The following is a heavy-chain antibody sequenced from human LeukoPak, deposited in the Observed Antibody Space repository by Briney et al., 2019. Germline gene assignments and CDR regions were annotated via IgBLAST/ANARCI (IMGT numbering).Heavy chain of an antibody. Sequence: GASVKVSCKASNYTLTSYGFTWVRQAPGQGLEWMGWISAYNGNTNYAQKLQGRVTMTTDTSTSIAYLELRSLRSDDTAVYYCARSFYSSSWPNFDYWGQGTLVTVSS. J-gene: IGHJ4*02. CDR3: ARSFYSSSWPNFDY. D-gene: IGHD6-13*01. CDR1: NYTLTSYG. V-gene: IGHV1-18*01. CDR2: ISAYNGNT.